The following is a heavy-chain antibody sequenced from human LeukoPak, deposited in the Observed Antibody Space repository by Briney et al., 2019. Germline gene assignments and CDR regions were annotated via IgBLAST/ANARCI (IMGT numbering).Heavy chain of an antibody. D-gene: IGHD2-15*01. CDR3: ARQRIPYCTGGTCPFDY. J-gene: IGHJ4*02. Sequence: GESLKISCKGSGYSFTSYWIGWVRQMPGKGLEWMGIIYPGDSDTRYNPSFQGQVTISAVKSISTAYLQWSSLKASDTAMYYCARQRIPYCTGGTCPFDYWGQGTLVTVSS. V-gene: IGHV5-51*01. CDR2: IYPGDSDT. CDR1: GYSFTSYW.